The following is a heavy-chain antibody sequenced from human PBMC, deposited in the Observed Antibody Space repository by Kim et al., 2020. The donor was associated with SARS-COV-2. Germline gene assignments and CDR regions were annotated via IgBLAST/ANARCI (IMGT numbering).Heavy chain of an antibody. J-gene: IGHJ5*02. V-gene: IGHV1-8*01. D-gene: IGHD6-13*01. Sequence: YARKFQGRVTMTRNTSRRRAYMGLSSLTSEDTAVYYCARGTAAGNWFEPWGQGTLVTVSS. CDR3: ARGTAAGNWFEP.